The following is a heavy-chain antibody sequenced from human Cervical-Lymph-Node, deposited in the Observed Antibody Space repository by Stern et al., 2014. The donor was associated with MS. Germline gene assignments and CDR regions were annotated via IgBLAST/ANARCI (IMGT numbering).Heavy chain of an antibody. D-gene: IGHD3-3*01. CDR3: ARDSRGGRTIFGGLLGRWVDP. CDR2: ISTNSGNT. Sequence: VQLVESGAEEKKPGASVKVSCKASGYTFTSYGMSWVRQAPGQGLEWMGWISTNSGNTHYDQKFQGRVAMTTDTSTSTAHMELRSLRSDDTAVYYCARDSRGGRTIFGGLLGRWVDPWGQGTLVTVSS. V-gene: IGHV1-18*01. J-gene: IGHJ5*02. CDR1: GYTFTSYG.